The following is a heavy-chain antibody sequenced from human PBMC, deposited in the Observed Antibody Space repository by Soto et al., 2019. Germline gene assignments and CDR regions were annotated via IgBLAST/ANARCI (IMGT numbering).Heavy chain of an antibody. CDR3: ARDRGDYDFDY. D-gene: IGHD4-17*01. J-gene: IGHJ4*02. CDR1: KFPFSSYS. V-gene: IGHV3-21*01. CDR2: ISSSSSYI. Sequence: EVQLVESGGGLVKPGGSLRLSCAASKFPFSSYSMNWVRQAPGKGLEWVSSISSSSSYIYYADSVKGRFTISRDNAKNSLYLQMNSLRAEDTAVYYCARDRGDYDFDYWGQGPLVTVSS.